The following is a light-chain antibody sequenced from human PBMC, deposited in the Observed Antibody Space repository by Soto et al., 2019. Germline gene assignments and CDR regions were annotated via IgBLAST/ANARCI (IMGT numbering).Light chain of an antibody. V-gene: IGKV3-20*01. Sequence: EIVLTQSPGILSLSPGERATLSCRASQSIDSRYLGWYQQKPGQTPRLLIYGASGRATGMPDRFSGSGSGTDFTLTISRLEPEDFAVYYCQQYGSFPWTFGQGTKVDFK. CDR1: QSIDSRY. CDR3: QQYGSFPWT. CDR2: GAS. J-gene: IGKJ1*01.